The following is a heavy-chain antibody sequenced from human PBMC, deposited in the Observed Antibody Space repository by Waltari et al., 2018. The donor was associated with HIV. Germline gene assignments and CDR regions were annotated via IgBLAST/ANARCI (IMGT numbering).Heavy chain of an antibody. CDR2: IYYSGGT. CDR1: GGSISSSVYY. J-gene: IGHJ6*02. CDR3: ARLGHLLRGRSSDYRYGMDV. V-gene: IGHV4-39*01. D-gene: IGHD4-4*01. Sequence: QLQLQESGPGLVKPSETLSLTCTVSGGSISSSVYYWGWIRQPPGKGLEWLGSIYYSGGTYYNSSLKSRVTISVDTSKNQFSLRLTSATAADTAAYYCARLGHLLRGRSSDYRYGMDVWGQGTRSPSP.